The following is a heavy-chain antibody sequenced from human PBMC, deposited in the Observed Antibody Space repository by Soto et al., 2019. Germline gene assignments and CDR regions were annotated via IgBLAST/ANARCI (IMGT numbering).Heavy chain of an antibody. V-gene: IGHV3-13*01. D-gene: IGHD3-9*01. CDR1: GFTFSSYD. CDR3: ARVFRARYDILTGYSPGYLDY. J-gene: IGHJ4*02. CDR2: IGTAGDT. Sequence: GGSLRLSCAASGFTFSSYDMHWVRQATGKGLEWVSAIGTAGDTYYPGSVKGRFTISRENAKNSLYLQMNSLRAEDTAVYYCARVFRARYDILTGYSPGYLDYWGQGTLVTVSS.